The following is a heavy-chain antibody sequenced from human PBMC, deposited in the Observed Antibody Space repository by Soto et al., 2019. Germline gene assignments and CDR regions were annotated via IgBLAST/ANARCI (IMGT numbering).Heavy chain of an antibody. CDR2: IYPSVSS. Sequence: SETLSLTCSVSGFAISRGYYWSWVRQPPRKGLEWIGSIYPSVSSYHNPSLATRLGLSIDASKNQFTLNLTSVTAADTALYFCAREKVGTTFFDTWGQGIQVTVSS. D-gene: IGHD2-21*02. CDR3: AREKVGTTFFDT. CDR1: GFAISRGYY. V-gene: IGHV4-38-2*02. J-gene: IGHJ4*02.